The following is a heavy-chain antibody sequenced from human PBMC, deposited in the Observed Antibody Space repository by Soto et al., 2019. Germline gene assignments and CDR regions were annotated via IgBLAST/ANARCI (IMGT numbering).Heavy chain of an antibody. Sequence: PGGSLRLSCAASGFTFSSYSMNWVRQAPGKGLEWVSYISSSSSTIYYADSVKGRFTISRDNAKNSLYLQMNSLRAEDTAVYYCARDGYCSGGSCYSYPPVSDAFDIWGQGTMVTVSS. CDR2: ISSSSSTI. V-gene: IGHV3-48*01. CDR3: ARDGYCSGGSCYSYPPVSDAFDI. J-gene: IGHJ3*02. CDR1: GFTFSSYS. D-gene: IGHD2-15*01.